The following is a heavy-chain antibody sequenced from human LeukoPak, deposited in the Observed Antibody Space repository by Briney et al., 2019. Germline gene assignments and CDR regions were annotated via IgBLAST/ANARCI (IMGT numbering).Heavy chain of an antibody. CDR1: GFTFSSYA. CDR3: ARDKAAVGNDY. V-gene: IGHV3-64*01. Sequence: GGSLRLSCAASGFTFSSYAMHWVRQAPGKGLEYVSVISTTGDRTYYANSVKGRFTISRDNSKNTLYLQMGSLRPEDMAVYYCARDKAAVGNDYWGLGTLVTVSS. CDR2: ISTTGDRT. J-gene: IGHJ4*02. D-gene: IGHD6-13*01.